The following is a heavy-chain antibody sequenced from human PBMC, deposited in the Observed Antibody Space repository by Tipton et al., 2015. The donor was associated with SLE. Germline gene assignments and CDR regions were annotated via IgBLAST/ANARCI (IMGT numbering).Heavy chain of an antibody. J-gene: IGHJ5*02. D-gene: IGHD3-10*01. Sequence: TLSLTCTVSGGSISSGSYYWSWIRQPAGKGLEWIGRIYTSGSTNYNPSLKSRVTISVDTSKNQFSLKLSSVTAADTAVYYCARDLNYYGSGSYKGWFDPWGQGTLVTVSP. V-gene: IGHV4-61*02. CDR2: IYTSGST. CDR1: GGSISSGSYY. CDR3: ARDLNYYGSGSYKGWFDP.